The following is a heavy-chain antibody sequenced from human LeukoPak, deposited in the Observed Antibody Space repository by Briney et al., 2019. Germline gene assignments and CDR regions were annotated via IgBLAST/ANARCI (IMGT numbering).Heavy chain of an antibody. V-gene: IGHV3-30*18. CDR2: ISYDGSNK. CDR1: GFTFSSYG. CDR3: AKSNLFLEWLDWFDP. Sequence: GGSLRLSCAASGFTFSSYGMHWVRQAPGKGLEWGAVISYDGSNKYYADSVKGRFNTSRDNSKNTLYLQMNSPRAEDTAVYYCAKSNLFLEWLDWFDPWGQGTLVTVSS. J-gene: IGHJ5*02. D-gene: IGHD3-3*01.